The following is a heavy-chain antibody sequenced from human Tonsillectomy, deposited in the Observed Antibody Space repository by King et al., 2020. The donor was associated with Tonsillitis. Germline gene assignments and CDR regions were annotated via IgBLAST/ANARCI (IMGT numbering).Heavy chain of an antibody. CDR1: GGSISGGPYY. CDR3: GRYEGGVFDP. Sequence: VQLQESGPGLVKPSQTLSLTCTVSGGSISGGPYYWSWIRQLPGKGLEGIGYIYYSGNTYYKSSLKRRLTISVDTSKNHFSLKLSSVTAADTAVYHCGRYEGGVFDPWGQGTLVTVSS. J-gene: IGHJ5*02. V-gene: IGHV4-31*03. CDR2: IYYSGNT. D-gene: IGHD2-15*01.